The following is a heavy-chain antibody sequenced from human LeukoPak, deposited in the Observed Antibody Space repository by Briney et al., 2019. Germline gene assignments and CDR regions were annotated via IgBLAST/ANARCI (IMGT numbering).Heavy chain of an antibody. D-gene: IGHD3-16*01. J-gene: IGHJ4*02. V-gene: IGHV4-39*02. CDR3: AREPSSSLGFDN. Sequence: SETLSLTCTVSGVSVSSSSYYWAWIRQPPGKGLEWSGNVYYTVNTFYNPSLKRRTTLSVDASNNQFSLMLNSVTAAGTAVYYCAREPSSSLGFDNWGLGTLVIVSS. CDR2: VYYTVNT. CDR1: GVSVSSSSYY.